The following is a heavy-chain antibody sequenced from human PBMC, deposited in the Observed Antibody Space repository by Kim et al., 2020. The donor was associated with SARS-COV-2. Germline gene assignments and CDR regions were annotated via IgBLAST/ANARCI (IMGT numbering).Heavy chain of an antibody. D-gene: IGHD6-6*01. CDR2: IYTSGST. CDR3: ARGPKGIAARPQWGDWYFDL. Sequence: SETLSLTCTVSGGSISSYYWSWIRQPAGKGLEWIGRIYTSGSTNYNPSLKSRVTMSVDTSKNQFSLKLSSVTAADTAVYYCARGPKGIAARPQWGDWYFDLWGRGTLVTVSS. CDR1: GGSISSYY. J-gene: IGHJ2*01. V-gene: IGHV4-4*07.